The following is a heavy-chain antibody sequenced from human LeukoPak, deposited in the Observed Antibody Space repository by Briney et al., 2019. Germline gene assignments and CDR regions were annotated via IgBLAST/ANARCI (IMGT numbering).Heavy chain of an antibody. D-gene: IGHD3-3*01. CDR2: ISSSSSYI. CDR3: AREARRFLEWFGFDP. V-gene: IGHV3-21*04. Sequence: PGGSLRLSCAASGFTFSSYSMNWVRQAPGKGLEWVSSISSSSSYIYYADSVKGRFTISRGNAKNSLYLQMNSLRAEDTAVYYCAREARRFLEWFGFDPWGQGTLVTVSS. J-gene: IGHJ5*02. CDR1: GFTFSSYS.